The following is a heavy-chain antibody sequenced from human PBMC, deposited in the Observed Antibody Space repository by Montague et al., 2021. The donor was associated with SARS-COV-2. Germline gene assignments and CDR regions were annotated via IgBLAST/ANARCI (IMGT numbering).Heavy chain of an antibody. V-gene: IGHV6-1*01. CDR2: TYYRSKWYS. Sequence: CAISGDSVAINSVAWSWIRQSPSIGLGWLGMTYYRSKWYSDYAPSVRGRLTVNPDASKNEFSLELNYVTPEDTAVYYCVRYSGWFYFDFWGQGTLVTVSS. D-gene: IGHD6-19*01. CDR3: VRYSGWFYFDF. CDR1: GDSVAINSVA. J-gene: IGHJ4*02.